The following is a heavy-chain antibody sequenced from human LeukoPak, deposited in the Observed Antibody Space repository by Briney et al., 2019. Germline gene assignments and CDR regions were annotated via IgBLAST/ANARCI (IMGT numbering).Heavy chain of an antibody. D-gene: IGHD2-8*01. J-gene: IGHJ4*02. Sequence: SAPKLVNPRQTLTLTCTFSGFSLTTGGMSVSWIRQLPGKALEWLARIDWDDLKYYTSSLKTRLTISKDTSKNQEDITMTNMDPAETATYYGTRKMGFDHGGPRPLVIVSS. CDR1: GFSLTTGGMS. V-gene: IGHV2-70*11. CDR3: TRKMGFDH. CDR2: IDWDDLK.